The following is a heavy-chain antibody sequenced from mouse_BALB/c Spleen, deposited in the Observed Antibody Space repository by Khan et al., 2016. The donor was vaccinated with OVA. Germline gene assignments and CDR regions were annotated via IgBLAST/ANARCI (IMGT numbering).Heavy chain of an antibody. V-gene: IGHV14-1*02. CDR1: GFNITDYY. Sequence: EVQLQESGAELVRPGALVKLSCKASGFNITDYYIHWVKQRPEQGLEWIGWIDPENGNTIYDPKFQGKASITADTASNTAYMQLSSLTSEDTAGYYCTRRDYDAMDYWGQGTSVTVSS. CDR3: TRRDYDAMDY. CDR2: IDPENGNT. D-gene: IGHD1-1*02. J-gene: IGHJ4*01.